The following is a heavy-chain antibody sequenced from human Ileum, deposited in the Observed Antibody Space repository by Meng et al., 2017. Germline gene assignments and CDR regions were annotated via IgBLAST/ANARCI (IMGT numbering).Heavy chain of an antibody. CDR2: IKSKTDGGTA. V-gene: IGHV3-15*01. D-gene: IGHD1-26*01. CDR3: STALRWELLTDY. J-gene: IGHJ4*02. CDR1: GLSFSNAW. Sequence: GESLKISCAASGLSFSNAWMSWVRQAPGKGLEWLGRIKSKTDGGTADYAAPVKDRITISREDSKNTLYLQIHSLQTEDTAVYYCSTALRWELLTDYWGQGTLVTVSS.